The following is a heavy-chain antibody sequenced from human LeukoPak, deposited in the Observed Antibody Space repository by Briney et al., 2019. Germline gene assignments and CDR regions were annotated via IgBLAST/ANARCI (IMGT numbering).Heavy chain of an antibody. CDR2: IYPGDSDT. V-gene: IGHV5-51*01. CDR3: ARSTFYYFDY. J-gene: IGHJ4*02. Sequence: GESLKISCKGSGYSFGNYWIGWVRQMPGKGLEWMGIIYPGDSDTRYSPSFEGQVTISVDKSSTTAYLQWNGLKASDTAMYYCARSTFYYFDYWGQGTLVTVSS. D-gene: IGHD2/OR15-2a*01. CDR1: GYSFGNYW.